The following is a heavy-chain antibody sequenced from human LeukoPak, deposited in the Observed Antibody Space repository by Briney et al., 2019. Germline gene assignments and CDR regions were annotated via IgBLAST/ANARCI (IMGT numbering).Heavy chain of an antibody. J-gene: IGHJ5*02. Sequence: PSETLSLTCTVSGGSISSYYWSWIRQPPGKGLEWIGYIYTSGSTNYNPSLKSRVTISVDTSKNQFSLKLSSVTAADTAVYYCARFRRDYDFWSGPHLSLFDPWGQGTLVTVSS. V-gene: IGHV4-4*09. CDR2: IYTSGST. CDR1: GGSISSYY. D-gene: IGHD3-3*01. CDR3: ARFRRDYDFWSGPHLSLFDP.